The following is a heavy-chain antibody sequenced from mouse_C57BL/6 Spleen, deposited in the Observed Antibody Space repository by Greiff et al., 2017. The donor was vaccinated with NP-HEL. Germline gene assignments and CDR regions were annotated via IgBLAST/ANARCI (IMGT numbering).Heavy chain of an antibody. CDR3: AREGTGAWFAY. V-gene: IGHV1-80*01. D-gene: IGHD3-3*01. J-gene: IGHJ3*01. CDR2: IYPGDGDT. Sequence: QVQLKESGAELVKPGASVKISCKASGYAFSSYWMNWVKQRPGKGLEWIGQIYPGDGDTNYNGKFKGKATLTADKSSSTAYMQLSSLTSEDSAVYFCAREGTGAWFAYWGQGTLVTVSA. CDR1: GYAFSSYW.